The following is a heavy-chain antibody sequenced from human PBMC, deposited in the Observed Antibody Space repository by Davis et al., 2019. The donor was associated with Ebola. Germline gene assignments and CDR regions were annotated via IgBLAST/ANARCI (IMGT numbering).Heavy chain of an antibody. Sequence: PGGSLRLSCAASGFTFNTYAMSWVRQPPGKGLEWISFISSSGTVTYYADSVKGRFTISRDNPKNTLYLQMNSLRIEDTAVYFCTRDRGPREILIRSDSWGQGTLVTVSS. CDR2: ISSSGTVT. V-gene: IGHV3-23*01. J-gene: IGHJ4*02. CDR3: TRDRGPREILIRSDS. CDR1: GFTFNTYA.